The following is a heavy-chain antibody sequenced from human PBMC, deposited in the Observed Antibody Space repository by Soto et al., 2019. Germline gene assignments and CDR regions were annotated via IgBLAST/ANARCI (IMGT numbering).Heavy chain of an antibody. J-gene: IGHJ4*02. Sequence: PSETLTVTCTFSGDSINYYTWTWIRQPAGKTLEWIGRLYNTGTLTYNPTLKSRVTTSVDTSKNQLSLTLNSVTAADTAVYFFASENEPYRNLDYWGQGTGCTVSA. CDR2: LYNTGTL. CDR3: ASENEPYRNLDY. V-gene: IGHV4-4*07. CDR1: GDSINYYT. D-gene: IGHD3-16*02.